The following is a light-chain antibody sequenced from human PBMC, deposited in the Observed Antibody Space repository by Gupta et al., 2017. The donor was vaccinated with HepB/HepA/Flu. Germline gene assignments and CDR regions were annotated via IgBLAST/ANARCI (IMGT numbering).Light chain of an antibody. CDR3: QQDNNYLCT. J-gene: IGKJ2*02. CDR1: QSISSW. Sequence: DIQMTQSPSTLSASVGDRVTITCRASQSISSWLAWYQQKPGKAPKLLIYKASSLESGVPSRFSGSGSGTEFTLTISSLQPDDFATYYCQQDNNYLCTFGQGTKLEIK. V-gene: IGKV1-5*03. CDR2: KAS.